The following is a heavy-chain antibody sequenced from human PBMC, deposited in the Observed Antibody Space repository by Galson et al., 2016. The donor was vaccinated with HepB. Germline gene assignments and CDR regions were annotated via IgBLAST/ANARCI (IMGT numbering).Heavy chain of an antibody. CDR1: GGSISSSSYF. V-gene: IGHV4-39*07. Sequence: SETLSLTCTVSGGSISSSSYFWGRIRQPPGKGLEWIGNLYYSGSTYYSPSLKGRVTISVDTSKNQFSLKLSSVTAADTAVYYCARDRSSGSGNFGYWGQGTLVTVSS. D-gene: IGHD3-10*01. CDR2: LYYSGST. CDR3: ARDRSSGSGNFGY. J-gene: IGHJ4*02.